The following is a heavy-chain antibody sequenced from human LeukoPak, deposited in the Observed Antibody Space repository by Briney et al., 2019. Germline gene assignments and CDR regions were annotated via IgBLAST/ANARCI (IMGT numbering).Heavy chain of an antibody. Sequence: GGSLRLSCAGSGFTFSSYTMNWVRQAPGKGLVWVSRLNTDGSTTRYADSVKGRFTISRDNAKNTLYLQMNSLRVEDTAVYYCARDRTVTTNPYYFDYWGQGSLVTVSS. CDR1: GFTFSSYT. V-gene: IGHV3-74*01. CDR2: LNTDGSTT. J-gene: IGHJ4*02. D-gene: IGHD4-17*01. CDR3: ARDRTVTTNPYYFDY.